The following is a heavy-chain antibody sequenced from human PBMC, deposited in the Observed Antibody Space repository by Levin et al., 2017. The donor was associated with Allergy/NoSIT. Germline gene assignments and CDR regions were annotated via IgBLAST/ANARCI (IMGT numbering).Heavy chain of an antibody. V-gene: IGHV3-30*18. Sequence: SCAASGFTFSSYGIHWVRQAPGKGLEWVALISYDGSNKYYADSVRGRFTISRDNSKNTLYLQMNSLRAEDTAVYYCAKDYCSSSSCYVNYWGQGTLVTVSS. J-gene: IGHJ4*02. D-gene: IGHD2-2*01. CDR1: GFTFSSYG. CDR2: ISYDGSNK. CDR3: AKDYCSSSSCYVNY.